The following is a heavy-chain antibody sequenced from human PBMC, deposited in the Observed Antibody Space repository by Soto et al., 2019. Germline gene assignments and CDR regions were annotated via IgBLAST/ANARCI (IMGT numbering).Heavy chain of an antibody. Sequence: PSETLSLTCTVAGDSSDSSHYYWNWIRQHPEKGLEWIGYIHHSGSTYYNPSLKSRLAISVDTSRNQFSLKVSSVTAADTAVYYCARGSMATLYFDYWGQGALVTVSS. CDR2: IHHSGST. D-gene: IGHD3-10*01. CDR3: ARGSMATLYFDY. J-gene: IGHJ4*02. CDR1: GDSSDSSHYY. V-gene: IGHV4-31*03.